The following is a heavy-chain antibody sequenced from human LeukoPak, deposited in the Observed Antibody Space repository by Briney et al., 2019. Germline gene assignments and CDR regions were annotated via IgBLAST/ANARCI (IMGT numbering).Heavy chain of an antibody. CDR3: ARGGHSYGTFDS. J-gene: IGHJ4*02. CDR1: GASMSDNY. D-gene: IGHD1-7*01. CDR2: ISPRGNT. Sequence: SETLSLTCNVSGASMSDNYWSWIRQPAGRGLEWLGRISPRGNTYYNPSLNSRVTISLDTSANQFSLKQRSVTAADTAGYYCARGGHSYGTFDSWGRGALVTVSS. V-gene: IGHV4-4*07.